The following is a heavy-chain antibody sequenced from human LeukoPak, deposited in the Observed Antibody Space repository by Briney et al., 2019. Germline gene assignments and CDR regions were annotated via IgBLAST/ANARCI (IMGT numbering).Heavy chain of an antibody. CDR2: IYYSGST. V-gene: IGHV4-31*03. Sequence: SQTLSLTCTVSGGSISSGGYYWSWIRQHPGKGLEWPGYIYYSGSTYYNPSLKSRATISVDTSKNQFSLKLSSVTAADTAVYYCARGMVRGVRYYYYGMDVWGKGTTVTVSS. D-gene: IGHD3-10*01. J-gene: IGHJ6*04. CDR1: GGSISSGGYY. CDR3: ARGMVRGVRYYYYGMDV.